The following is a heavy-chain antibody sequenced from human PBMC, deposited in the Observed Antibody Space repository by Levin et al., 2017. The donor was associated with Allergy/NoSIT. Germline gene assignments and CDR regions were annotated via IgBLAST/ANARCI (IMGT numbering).Heavy chain of an antibody. CDR3: ALVATYYYCAMDG. D-gene: IGHD2-15*01. V-gene: IGHV3-48*01. J-gene: IGHJ6*02. Sequence: GGSLRLSCAASGLTFSSYSMNWDRQAPGKGLEWVSYISSSSSSIYYADSVKGRITISRKNTKNSLYLQVNSLRAEDTAVYYCALVATYYYCAMDGWGQGTTVTVSS. CDR1: GLTFSSYS. CDR2: ISSSSSSI.